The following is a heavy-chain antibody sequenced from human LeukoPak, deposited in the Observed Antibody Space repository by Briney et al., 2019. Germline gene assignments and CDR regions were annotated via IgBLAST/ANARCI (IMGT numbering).Heavy chain of an antibody. V-gene: IGHV3-7*01. J-gene: IGHJ6*02. CDR2: IKQDGSEK. Sequence: TGGSLRLSCAASGFTFSSYWMSWVRQAPGKGLEWVANIKQDGSEKYYVDSVKGRFTISRDNAKNSLYLQMNSLRAEDTAVYYCAREEGPFDYYYGMDVWGQGTTVTVSS. CDR1: GFTFSSYW. CDR3: AREEGPFDYYYGMDV.